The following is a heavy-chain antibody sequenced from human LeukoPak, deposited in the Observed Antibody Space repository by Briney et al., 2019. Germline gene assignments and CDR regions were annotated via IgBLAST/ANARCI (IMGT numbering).Heavy chain of an antibody. D-gene: IGHD5-24*01. CDR3: ARVAFGEMATPDY. J-gene: IGHJ4*02. V-gene: IGHV4-59*01. CDR1: GGSISSYY. Sequence: PSETLSLTCTVSGGSISSYYWSWIRQPPGKGLEWIGYIYYSGSTNYNPSLKSRVTISVDTSKNQFSLKLSSVTAADTAVYYCARVAFGEMATPDYWGQGALVTVSS. CDR2: IYYSGST.